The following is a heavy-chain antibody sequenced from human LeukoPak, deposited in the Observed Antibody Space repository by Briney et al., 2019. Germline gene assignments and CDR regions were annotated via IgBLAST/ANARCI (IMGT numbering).Heavy chain of an antibody. CDR2: INHSGST. CDR1: GGSFSGYY. CDR3: ARYFWSGRRKYYFDY. V-gene: IGHV4-34*01. J-gene: IGHJ4*02. D-gene: IGHD3-3*01. Sequence: SETLSLTCAVYGGSFSGYYWSWLRQPPGKGLEWIGEINHSGSTNYNPSLKSRVTISVDTSKNQFSLKLSSVTAADTAVYYCARYFWSGRRKYYFDYWGQGTLVTVSS.